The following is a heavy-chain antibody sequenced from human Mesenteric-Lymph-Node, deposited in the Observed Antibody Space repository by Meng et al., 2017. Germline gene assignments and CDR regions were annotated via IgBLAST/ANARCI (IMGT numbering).Heavy chain of an antibody. CDR3: ARAYPRRGYYGGNRGDPGYFDL. CDR2: INHSGST. D-gene: IGHD4-23*01. V-gene: IGHV4-34*01. CDR1: GGSFSGYY. J-gene: IGHJ2*01. Sequence: SETLSLTCAVYGGSFSGYYWSWIRQPPGKGLEWIGEINHSGSTNYNPSLKSRVTISVDTSKNQFSLKLSSVTAADTAVYYCARAYPRRGYYGGNRGDPGYFDLWGRGTLVTVSS.